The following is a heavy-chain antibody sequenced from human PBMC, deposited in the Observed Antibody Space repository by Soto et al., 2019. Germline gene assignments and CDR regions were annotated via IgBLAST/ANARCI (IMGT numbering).Heavy chain of an antibody. Sequence: SETLSLTCTVSGGSINSNSYYWGWIRQPPGKGLEWIGSIYYSGSTHYNPSLKSRVTISLDTSKNQFSLKLSSVTAADTAVYYCNRGSGFLMANYWGQGTLVTVSS. CDR3: NRGSGFLMANY. D-gene: IGHD3-22*01. CDR2: IYYSGST. J-gene: IGHJ4*02. V-gene: IGHV4-39*01. CDR1: GGSINSNSYY.